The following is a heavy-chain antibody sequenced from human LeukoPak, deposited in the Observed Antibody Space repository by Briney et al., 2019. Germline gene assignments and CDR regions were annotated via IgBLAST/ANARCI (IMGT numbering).Heavy chain of an antibody. CDR2: INPDGSQT. D-gene: IGHD4-17*01. Sequence: QPGGSLRLSCAASGFTFTSYWMNWVRQAPGKGLEWVALINPDGSQTNHVDSVKGRFTISRDNAENSLYLQMNSLRAEDTAVYYCARDLGYGALDPWGQGTLVTVSS. CDR1: GFTFTSYW. J-gene: IGHJ5*02. CDR3: ARDLGYGALDP. V-gene: IGHV3-7*01.